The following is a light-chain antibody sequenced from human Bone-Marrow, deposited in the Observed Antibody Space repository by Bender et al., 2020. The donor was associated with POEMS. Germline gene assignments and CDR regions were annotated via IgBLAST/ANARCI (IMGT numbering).Light chain of an antibody. V-gene: IGLV2-23*02. CDR3: CSYAGSSTYV. Sequence: QSALTQPASVSGSPGQSITISCTGTSSDFGSYDVVSWYRHHPGKAPKVIIYDVNKGPSGVSNRFSASKSGNTASLTISGLQAEDEADYYCCSYAGSSTYVFGTGTKVTVL. CDR1: SSDFGSYDV. J-gene: IGLJ1*01. CDR2: DVN.